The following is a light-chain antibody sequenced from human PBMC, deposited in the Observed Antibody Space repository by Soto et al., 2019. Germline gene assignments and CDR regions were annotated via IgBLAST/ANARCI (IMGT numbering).Light chain of an antibody. V-gene: IGKV4-1*01. CDR3: KQQYSSEWT. J-gene: IGKJ1*01. CDR2: WAS. Sequence: DIVVTQSPDSLAVSLGEGATINCKSSQSVLYSSTKKNYIAWYQQKPGQPPKLLIYWASTRESGVPDRFRASGCGTDFTLSVSSLQAEDVAVSYCKQQYSSEWTLGQGSKV. CDR1: QSVLYSSTKKNY.